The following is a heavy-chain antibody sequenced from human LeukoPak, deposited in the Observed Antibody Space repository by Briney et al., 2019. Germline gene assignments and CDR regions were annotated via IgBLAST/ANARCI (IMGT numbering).Heavy chain of an antibody. CDR1: GFTFSSYG. CDR3: ARVYDILTEGMDV. J-gene: IGHJ6*04. CDR2: IWYDGSNK. Sequence: PGGSLRLSCAASGFTFSSYGMHWVRQAPGKGLEWVAVIWYDGSNKYYADSVKGRFTISRDNSKNTPYLQMNSLRAEDTAVYYCARVYDILTEGMDVWGKGTTVTVSS. D-gene: IGHD3-9*01. V-gene: IGHV3-33*01.